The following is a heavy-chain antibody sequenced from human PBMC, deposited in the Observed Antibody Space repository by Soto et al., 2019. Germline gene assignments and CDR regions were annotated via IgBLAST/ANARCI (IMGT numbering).Heavy chain of an antibody. Sequence: EVQLLESGGGLVQPGGSLRLSCAASGFTFSSYAMSWVRQAPGKGLEWVSAISGSGGSTYYADSVKGRFTISRDNSENTLYLKMNSLRAEDTAVYYCARTLYSYGTDYWGPGTLVTVSS. CDR2: ISGSGGST. J-gene: IGHJ4*02. D-gene: IGHD5-18*01. CDR3: ARTLYSYGTDY. V-gene: IGHV3-23*01. CDR1: GFTFSSYA.